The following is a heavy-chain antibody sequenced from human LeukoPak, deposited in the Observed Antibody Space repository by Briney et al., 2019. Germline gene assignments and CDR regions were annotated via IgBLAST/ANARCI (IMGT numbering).Heavy chain of an antibody. D-gene: IGHD3-3*01. CDR3: ARGYGDFWSGSYGD. J-gene: IGHJ4*02. CDR2: INHSGST. Sequence: PSETLSLTCTVSGGSISSYYRSWIRQPPGKGLEWIGEINHSGSTNYNPSLKSRVTISVDTSKNQFSLKLSSVTAADTAVYYCARGYGDFWSGSYGDWGQGTLVTVSS. V-gene: IGHV4-34*01. CDR1: GGSISSYY.